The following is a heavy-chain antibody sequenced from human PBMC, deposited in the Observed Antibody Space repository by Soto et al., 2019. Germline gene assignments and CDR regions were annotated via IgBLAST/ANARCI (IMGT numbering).Heavy chain of an antibody. CDR2: VRGDGFDP. D-gene: IGHD1-7*01. CDR3: ARSLGFAGTTQGYFDY. CDR1: GFSFSNYI. V-gene: IGHV3-64*01. J-gene: IGHJ4*02. Sequence: GGSLRVSCEASGFSFSNYIMHWVRQAPGKGLEYVSGVRGDGFDPYYVNSVKGRFTISRDNSKNTLYLQMGSLRAEDTAVYYCARSLGFAGTTQGYFDYWGQGTQVTVSS.